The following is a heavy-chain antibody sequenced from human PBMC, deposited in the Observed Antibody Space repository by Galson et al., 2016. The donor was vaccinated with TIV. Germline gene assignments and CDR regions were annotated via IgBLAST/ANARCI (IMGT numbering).Heavy chain of an antibody. J-gene: IGHJ6*02. V-gene: IGHV2-5*02. CDR3: AHPPNKFYYGLDF. CDR1: GFSLTTSGVG. CDR2: IYLDDDE. Sequence: PALVKPTQTLTLTCTFSGFSLTTSGVGVGWIRQPPGKALEWLAHIYLDDDERYSPSLKSRHTITKDTSKHQVGLNMTNMDPVDTATDYSAHPPNKFYYGLDFWGQGTTATVSS.